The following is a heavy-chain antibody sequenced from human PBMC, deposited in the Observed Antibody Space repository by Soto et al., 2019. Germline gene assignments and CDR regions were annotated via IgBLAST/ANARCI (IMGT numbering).Heavy chain of an antibody. D-gene: IGHD2-15*01. CDR2: IYYSGST. V-gene: IGHV4-39*01. J-gene: IGHJ5*02. CDR1: GGSISSSSYY. Sequence: SETLSLTCTVSGGSISSSSYYWGWIRQPPGKGLEWIGSIYYSGSTYYNPSLKSRVTISVDTSKNQFSLKLSSVTAADTAVYYCARRGYCSGGSCYGPWFDPWGQGTLVTV. CDR3: ARRGYCSGGSCYGPWFDP.